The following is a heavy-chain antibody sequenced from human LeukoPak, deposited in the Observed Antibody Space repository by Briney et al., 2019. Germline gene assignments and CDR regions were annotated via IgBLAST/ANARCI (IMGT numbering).Heavy chain of an antibody. CDR3: ARGSYYYGSGSHRWGDY. D-gene: IGHD3-10*01. V-gene: IGHV4-59*12. CDR1: GGSISSYY. J-gene: IGHJ4*02. CDR2: IYYSGST. Sequence: PSETLSLTCTVSGGSISSYYWSWIRQPPGKGLEWIGYIYYSGSTNYNPSLKSRVTISVDTSKNQFSLKLSSVTAADTAVYYCARGSYYYGSGSHRWGDYWGQGTLVTVSS.